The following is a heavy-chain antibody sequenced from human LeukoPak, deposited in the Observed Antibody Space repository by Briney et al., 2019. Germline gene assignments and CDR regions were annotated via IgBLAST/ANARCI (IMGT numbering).Heavy chain of an antibody. CDR3: ARGGIAVAGYFDY. D-gene: IGHD6-19*01. V-gene: IGHV4-61*01. CDR2: IYYSGST. CDR1: GASVSSGSYY. Sequence: SETLSLTCTVSGASVSSGSYYWSWIRQPPGKGLERIGYIYYSGSTNYNPSLKSRVTISVDTSKNQFSLKLSSVTAADTAVYYCARGGIAVAGYFDYWGQGTLVTVSS. J-gene: IGHJ4*02.